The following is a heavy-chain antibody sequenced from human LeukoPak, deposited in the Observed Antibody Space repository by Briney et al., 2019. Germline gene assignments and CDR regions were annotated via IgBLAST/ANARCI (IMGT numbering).Heavy chain of an antibody. CDR2: ISGYGDST. V-gene: IGHV3-23*01. CDR1: GFTFSNFA. D-gene: IGHD6-19*01. Sequence: GGSLRLSCSASGFTFSNFAMNWVRQAPGKGLEWVSIISGYGDSTYYTDSVKGRFTISRDNSKDTLYLQMNSLRAEDTAVYYCAMIIAVAGNFDYWGQGTLVTVSS. J-gene: IGHJ4*02. CDR3: AMIIAVAGNFDY.